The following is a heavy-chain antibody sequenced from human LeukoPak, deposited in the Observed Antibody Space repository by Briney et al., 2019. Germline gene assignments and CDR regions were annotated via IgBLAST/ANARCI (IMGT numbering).Heavy chain of an antibody. CDR2: IKQDGSEK. J-gene: IGHJ4*02. Sequence: GGSLRLSCVASGFNYNTFWMSWVRQAPGKGLEWVANIKQDGSEKNYVDSVKGRFTISRDNAKNSLYLQMNSLRAEDTAIYYCTRDYRGTFDYWGQGTLVTVSS. CDR1: GFNYNTFW. D-gene: IGHD1-26*01. V-gene: IGHV3-7*03. CDR3: TRDYRGTFDY.